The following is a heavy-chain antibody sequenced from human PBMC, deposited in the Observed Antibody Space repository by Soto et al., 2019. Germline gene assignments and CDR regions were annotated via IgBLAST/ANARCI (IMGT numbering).Heavy chain of an antibody. CDR3: ARSPVFGVAPGWFDP. D-gene: IGHD3-3*01. V-gene: IGHV1-69*13. Sequence: SVKVSCKASGYTFTTYYMYWVRQAPGQGLEWMGGIIPIFGTANYAQKFQGRVTITADESTSTAYMELSSLRSEDTAVYYCARSPVFGVAPGWFDPWGQGTLVTVSS. J-gene: IGHJ5*02. CDR2: IIPIFGTA. CDR1: GYTFTTYY.